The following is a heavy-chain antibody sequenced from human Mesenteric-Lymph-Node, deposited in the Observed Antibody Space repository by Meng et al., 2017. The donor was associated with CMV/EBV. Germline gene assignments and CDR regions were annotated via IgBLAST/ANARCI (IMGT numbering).Heavy chain of an antibody. CDR1: GFTFSNFG. J-gene: IGHJ3*02. V-gene: IGHV3-33*01. CDR2: IWYDGSNK. D-gene: IGHD2-15*01. CDR3: ARGGGAFDI. Sequence: GGSLRLSCAASGFTFSNFGMHWVRQALGKGLEWVAVIWYDGSNKYYADSVKGRFTISRDNSKNTLYLQMNSLRAEDTAIYYCARGGGAFDIWGQGTMVTVSS.